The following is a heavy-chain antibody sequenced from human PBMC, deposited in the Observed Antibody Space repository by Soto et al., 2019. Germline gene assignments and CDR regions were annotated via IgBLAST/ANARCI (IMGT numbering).Heavy chain of an antibody. Sequence: ASVKVSCKASGYTFTSYGISWVRQAPGQGLEWMGWISAYNGNTNYAQKLQGRVTMTTDTSTSTAYMELRSLRSDDTAVYHCARALYCSGGSCYSYYFDYWGQGTLVTVSS. D-gene: IGHD2-15*01. J-gene: IGHJ4*02. CDR1: GYTFTSYG. V-gene: IGHV1-18*01. CDR3: ARALYCSGGSCYSYYFDY. CDR2: ISAYNGNT.